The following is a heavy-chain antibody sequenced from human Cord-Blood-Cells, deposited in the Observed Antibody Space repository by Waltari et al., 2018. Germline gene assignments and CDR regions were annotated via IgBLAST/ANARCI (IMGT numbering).Heavy chain of an antibody. Sequence: QVQLVESGGGVVQPGRSLRLSCAASGFNFSSYGMHWVRQAPGKGLEWVAVISYDGSNKYYADSVKGRFTISRDNSKNTLYLQMNSLRAEDTAVYYCAKWGSTHSDEAASSYYYGMDVWGQGP. D-gene: IGHD5-18*01. CDR1: GFNFSSYG. J-gene: IGHJ6*02. V-gene: IGHV3-30*18. CDR3: AKWGSTHSDEAASSYYYGMDV. CDR2: ISYDGSNK.